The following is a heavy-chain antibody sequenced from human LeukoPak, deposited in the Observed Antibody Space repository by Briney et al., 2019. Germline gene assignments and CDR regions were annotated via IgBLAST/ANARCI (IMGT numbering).Heavy chain of an antibody. Sequence: PGGSLRLSCAASGFTFSSYAMSWVRQAPGKGLEWVSAISGSGGSTYYADSVKGRFTTSRDNSKNTLYLQMNSLRAEDTAVYYCAKSGGSYPYYFDYWGQGTLVTVSS. J-gene: IGHJ4*02. CDR2: ISGSGGST. V-gene: IGHV3-23*01. D-gene: IGHD1-26*01. CDR1: GFTFSSYA. CDR3: AKSGGSYPYYFDY.